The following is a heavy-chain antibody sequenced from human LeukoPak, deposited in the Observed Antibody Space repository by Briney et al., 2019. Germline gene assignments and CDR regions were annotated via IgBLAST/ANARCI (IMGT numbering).Heavy chain of an antibody. CDR1: GGTFSSYT. CDR2: IIPILGIA. D-gene: IGHD6-25*01. J-gene: IGHJ6*02. V-gene: IGHV1-69*04. Sequence: ASVKVSCKASGGTFSSYTISWVRQAPGQGLGWMGRIIPILGIANYAQKFQGRVTITADKSTSTAYMELSSLRSEDTAVYYCARDLGSYYGMDVWGQGTTVTVSS. CDR3: ARDLGSYYGMDV.